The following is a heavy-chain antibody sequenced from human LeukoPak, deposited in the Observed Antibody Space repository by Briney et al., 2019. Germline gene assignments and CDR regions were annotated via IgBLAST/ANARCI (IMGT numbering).Heavy chain of an antibody. D-gene: IGHD1-26*01. CDR3: ARDLSGSYYPGY. CDR2: IYYSGST. Sequence: SETLSLTCTVSGGSISSYYWSWIRQPPGKGLEWIGYIYYSGSTNYNPSLKSRVTISVDTSKNQFSLKLSSVTAADTAVYYCARDLSGSYYPGYWGQGTLVTVSS. V-gene: IGHV4-59*01. J-gene: IGHJ4*02. CDR1: GGSISSYY.